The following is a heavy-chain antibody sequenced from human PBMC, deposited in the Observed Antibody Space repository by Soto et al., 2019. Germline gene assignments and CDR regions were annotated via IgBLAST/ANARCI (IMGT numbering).Heavy chain of an antibody. Sequence: QLQLQESGSGLVKPSQTLSLTCVVSGDSISSGGYSWNWIRQPPGKGLERIGYIYHSGSTLYNPSLKTRVTISVDKSNNHFSLNLRSVTAADTAVYYCARDQRDGWWFDPWGQGTLVTVSS. CDR3: ARDQRDGWWFDP. CDR2: IYHSGST. V-gene: IGHV4-30-2*01. D-gene: IGHD3-10*01. J-gene: IGHJ5*02. CDR1: GDSISSGGYS.